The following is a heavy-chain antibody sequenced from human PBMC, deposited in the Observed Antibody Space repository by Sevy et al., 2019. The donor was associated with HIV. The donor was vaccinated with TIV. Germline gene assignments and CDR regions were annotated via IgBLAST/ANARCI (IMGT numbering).Heavy chain of an antibody. D-gene: IGHD1-26*01. CDR1: GFTFSSFA. V-gene: IGHV3-7*01. J-gene: IGHJ6*02. Sequence: GGSLRLSCAASGFTFSSFAMNWVRQAPGKGLEWVANIKQDGSEKYYVDSVKGRFTISRDNAKNSLYLQMNSLRAEDTAVYYCARSGGSYDYGMDVWGQGTTVTVSS. CDR2: IKQDGSEK. CDR3: ARSGGSYDYGMDV.